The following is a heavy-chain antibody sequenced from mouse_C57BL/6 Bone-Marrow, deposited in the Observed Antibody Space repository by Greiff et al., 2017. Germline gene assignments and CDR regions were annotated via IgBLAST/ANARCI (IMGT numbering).Heavy chain of an antibody. D-gene: IGHD2-4*01. CDR1: GYTFTSYW. Sequence: QVQLQQPGAELVMPGASVKLSCKASGYTFTSYWMHWVQQRPGQGLEWIGAIDPSDSYNNYNPKFKGKSTLTVYKSSSTAYMQLSILTSEYSAVYYFARGRLRRRRYAMDYWGQGTSVTVSS. J-gene: IGHJ4*01. V-gene: IGHV1-69*01. CDR2: IDPSDSYN. CDR3: ARGRLRRRRYAMDY.